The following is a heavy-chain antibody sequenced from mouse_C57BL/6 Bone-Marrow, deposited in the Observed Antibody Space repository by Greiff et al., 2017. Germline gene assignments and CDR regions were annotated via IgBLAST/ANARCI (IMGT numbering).Heavy chain of an antibody. CDR1: GFSFNTYA. CDR2: IRSKSNNYAT. Sequence: EVQRVESGGGLVQPKGSLQLSCAASGFSFNTYAMNWVRQAPGKGLEWVARIRSKSNNYATYYADSVKDRFTISRDDSESMLYLQMNNLKTEDTAMYYCVRGLGHYAMDYWGQGTSGTVAS. V-gene: IGHV10-1*01. D-gene: IGHD4-1*01. CDR3: VRGLGHYAMDY. J-gene: IGHJ4*01.